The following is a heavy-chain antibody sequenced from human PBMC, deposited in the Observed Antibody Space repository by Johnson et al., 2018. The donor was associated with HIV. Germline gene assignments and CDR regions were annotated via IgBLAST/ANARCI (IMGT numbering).Heavy chain of an antibody. V-gene: IGHV3-33*05. CDR3: ARDATGSYSPDAFDI. D-gene: IGHD1-26*01. J-gene: IGHJ3*02. Sequence: VQLVESGGGLVQPGRSLRLSCAATGFIFNDYALHWVRQAPGKGLEWVAVISYDGSNKYYADSVKGRFTISRDNSKNTLYLQMNSLRAEGTAVYYCARDATGSYSPDAFDIWGQGTMVTVSS. CDR1: GFIFNDYA. CDR2: ISYDGSNK.